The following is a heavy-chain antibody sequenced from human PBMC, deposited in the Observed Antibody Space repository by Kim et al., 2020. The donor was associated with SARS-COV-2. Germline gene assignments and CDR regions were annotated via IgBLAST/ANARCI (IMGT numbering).Heavy chain of an antibody. CDR3: ATHYCSSTSCYPRPFDY. J-gene: IGHJ4*02. V-gene: IGHV1-69*04. Sequence: SVKVSCKASGGTFSSYAISWVRQAPGQGLEWMGRIIPILGIANYAQKFQGRVTITADKSTSTAYMELSSLRSEDTAVYYCATHYCSSTSCYPRPFDYWGQGTLVTVSS. CDR2: IIPILGIA. D-gene: IGHD2-2*01. CDR1: GGTFSSYA.